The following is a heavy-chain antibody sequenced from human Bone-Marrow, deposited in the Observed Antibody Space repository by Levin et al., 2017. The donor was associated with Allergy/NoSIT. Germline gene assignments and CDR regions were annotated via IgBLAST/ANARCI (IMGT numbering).Heavy chain of an antibody. CDR2: IYYSGST. CDR3: ARLYPPARGNGSNNDY. CDR1: GGSISSSSYY. D-gene: IGHD3-10*01. V-gene: IGHV4-39*01. Sequence: SETLSLTCTVSGGSISSSSYYWGWIRQPPGKGLEWIGSIYYSGSTYYNPSLKSRVTISVDTSKNQFSLKLSSVTAADTAVYYCARLYPPARGNGSNNDYWGQGTLVTVSS. J-gene: IGHJ4*02.